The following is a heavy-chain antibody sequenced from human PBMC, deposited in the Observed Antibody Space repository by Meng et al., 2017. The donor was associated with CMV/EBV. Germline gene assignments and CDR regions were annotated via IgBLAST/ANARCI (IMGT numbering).Heavy chain of an antibody. CDR2: INPNSGAT. V-gene: IGHV1-2*02. J-gene: IGHJ4*02. D-gene: IGHD6-13*01. CDR3: ATEAIVAAGTGFDY. Sequence: ASVKVSCKASGYTFTGYYIHWVRQAPGQGLEWMGWINPNSGATNYAQKFQGRVTMTRDTSISTAYMELSRLRSDDTAVYYCATEAIVAAGTGFDYWGQGTLVTVSS. CDR1: GYTFTGYY.